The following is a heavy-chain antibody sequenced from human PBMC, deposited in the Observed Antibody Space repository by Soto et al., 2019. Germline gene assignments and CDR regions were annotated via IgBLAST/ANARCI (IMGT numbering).Heavy chain of an antibody. J-gene: IGHJ4*02. D-gene: IGHD2-2*01. CDR3: AKDFLLVPAAIDY. Sequence: EVQLVESGGGLVQPGRSLRLSCAASGFTFDDYAMHWVRQAPGKGLEWVSGISWNSGSIGYADSVKGRFTISRDNAKNSLYLQMNSLRAEDTALYYCAKDFLLVPAAIDYWGQGTLVTVSS. CDR1: GFTFDDYA. V-gene: IGHV3-9*01. CDR2: ISWNSGSI.